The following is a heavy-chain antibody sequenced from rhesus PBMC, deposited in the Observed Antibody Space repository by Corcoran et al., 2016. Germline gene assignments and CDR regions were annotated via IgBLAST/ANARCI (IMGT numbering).Heavy chain of an antibody. V-gene: IGHV4S10*01. CDR2: IYGSSTST. Sequence: QVQLQESGPGVVKPSETLSLTCAVSGGSISYRYRWRWIRKPPGQCLEWIGYIYGSSTSTNYNPSLNSRVTMSKDTSKNQFSLKLSSVTAADTAVYYCARALLVLTAPLDYWGQGVRVTVSS. CDR3: ARALLVLTAPLDY. D-gene: IGHD2-15*01. J-gene: IGHJ4*01. CDR1: GGSISYRYR.